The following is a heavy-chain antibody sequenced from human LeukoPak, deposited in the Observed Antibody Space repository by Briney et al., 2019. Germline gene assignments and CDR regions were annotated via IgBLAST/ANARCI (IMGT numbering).Heavy chain of an antibody. Sequence: GGSLRLSCAASGFTFSSYWMSWVRQAPGKGLEWVANIKQDGSEKYYVDSVKGRFTISRDNAKNSLYLQMNSLRAEDTAVYYCARIIAAAGNNWFDPWGQGTLVTVSS. D-gene: IGHD6-13*01. CDR3: ARIIAAAGNNWFDP. J-gene: IGHJ5*02. V-gene: IGHV3-7*01. CDR2: IKQDGSEK. CDR1: GFTFSSYW.